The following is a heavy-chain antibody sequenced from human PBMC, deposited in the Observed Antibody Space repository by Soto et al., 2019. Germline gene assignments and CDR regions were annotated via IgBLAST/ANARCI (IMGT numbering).Heavy chain of an antibody. D-gene: IGHD3-10*01. CDR2: IKSKTDGGTT. V-gene: IGHV3-15*01. Sequence: EVQLVESGGGLVIPGGSLRLSCAASGFTFSNAWLSWVRQAPGKGLEWVGRIKSKTDGGTTDYTAPVKGRFTISRDDSKNTLYLQMNSLKIEDTAVYYCARAERGYYPYYWGQGTLVTVSS. CDR1: GFTFSNAW. CDR3: ARAERGYYPYY. J-gene: IGHJ4*02.